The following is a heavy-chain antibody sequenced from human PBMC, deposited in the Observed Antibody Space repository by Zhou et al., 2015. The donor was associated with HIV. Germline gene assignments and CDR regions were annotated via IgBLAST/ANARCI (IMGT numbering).Heavy chain of an antibody. J-gene: IGHJ4*02. D-gene: IGHD2-21*02. V-gene: IGHV3-23*01. CDR2: ISATGHSV. CDR3: ARGRNGVTAALDF. CDR1: GFIFDDFA. Sequence: VQLSDSGGRLGTAGGGSLTLSCATSGFIFDDFAMSWVRHDPGKGLEWISGISATGHSVFYADSVKGRFTISRDNSGNTLYLQMSSLRVGDTAIYYCARGRNGVTAALDFWGLGNPGHRLL.